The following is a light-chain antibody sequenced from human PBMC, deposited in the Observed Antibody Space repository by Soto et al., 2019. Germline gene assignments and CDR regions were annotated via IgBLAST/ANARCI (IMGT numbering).Light chain of an antibody. Sequence: DIQMTQSPSTLSASVGDRVTITCRASQSISDWLAWYQQIPGRAPKLLIYDASTLQSGVPSRFSGSGSGTEFILTIGSLQPDDSATYYCQEYKSATFGQGTKLQIK. J-gene: IGKJ2*01. CDR2: DAS. V-gene: IGKV1-5*01. CDR1: QSISDW. CDR3: QEYKSAT.